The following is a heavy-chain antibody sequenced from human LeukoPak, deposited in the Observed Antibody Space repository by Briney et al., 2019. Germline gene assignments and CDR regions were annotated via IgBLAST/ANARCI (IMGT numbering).Heavy chain of an antibody. V-gene: IGHV4-59*01. CDR3: ARIRRWLPQGMDV. CDR1: GGSISSYY. D-gene: IGHD5-24*01. J-gene: IGHJ6*02. CDR2: IYYSGST. Sequence: SERDSLICTVSGGSISSYYWSWTRQPPGKGLEWIGYIYYSGSTNYNPSLNSRAAIAVDTSKNQFSLKLSSVTAADTAVYYCARIRRWLPQGMDVWGQG.